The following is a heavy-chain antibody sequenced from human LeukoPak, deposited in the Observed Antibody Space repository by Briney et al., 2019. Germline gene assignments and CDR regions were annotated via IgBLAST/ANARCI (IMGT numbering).Heavy chain of an antibody. Sequence: GGSLRLSCAASGFTFSSYSMNWVRQAPGKGLEWVSSISSSSYIYYADSVKGRFTISRDNAKNSLYLQMNSLRAEDTAVYYCARDIVVVPAAMGIVDYWGQGTLVTVSS. V-gene: IGHV3-21*01. CDR1: GFTFSSYS. D-gene: IGHD2-2*01. CDR2: ISSSSYI. CDR3: ARDIVVVPAAMGIVDY. J-gene: IGHJ4*02.